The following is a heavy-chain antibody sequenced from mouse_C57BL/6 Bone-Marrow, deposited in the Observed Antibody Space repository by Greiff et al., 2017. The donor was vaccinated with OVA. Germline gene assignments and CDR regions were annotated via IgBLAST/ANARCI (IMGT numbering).Heavy chain of an antibody. CDR1: GFTFSSYA. CDR3: ARYVDSAWFAY. V-gene: IGHV5-4*01. Sequence: EVQLVESGGGLVKPGGSLKLSCAASGFTFSSYAMSWVRQTPEKRLEWVATISDGGSYTYYPDNVKGRFTISRDNAKNNLYLQMSHLKSEDTAMYYCARYVDSAWFAYWGQGTLVTVSA. CDR2: ISDGGSYT. J-gene: IGHJ3*01.